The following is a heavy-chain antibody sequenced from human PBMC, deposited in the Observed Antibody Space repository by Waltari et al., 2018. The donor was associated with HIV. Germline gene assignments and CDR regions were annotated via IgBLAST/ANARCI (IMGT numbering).Heavy chain of an antibody. CDR1: GFLFRGYA. J-gene: IGHJ3*01. CDR3: ARDSDYNDFVGAFDF. V-gene: IGHV3-33*05. Sequence: QVQLVESGGGVVQPGRSLRLSCAASGFLFRGYAIHWVRQAPGRGLEWVALISYDGRNKYYADSVEGRLTISRDNSKNTLYLQMNSLRAEDTAVYYCARDSDYNDFVGAFDFWGQGTMVTVS. CDR2: ISYDGRNK. D-gene: IGHD4-17*01.